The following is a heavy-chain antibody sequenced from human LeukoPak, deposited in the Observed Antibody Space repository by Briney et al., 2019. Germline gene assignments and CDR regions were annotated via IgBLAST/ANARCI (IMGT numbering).Heavy chain of an antibody. D-gene: IGHD3-10*01. J-gene: IGHJ4*02. CDR3: ARADSYGSGNYYGMEY. CDR2: VSGPGGST. CDR1: GFTFSSYA. Sequence: GGSLRLSCAASGFTFSSYAMSWVRQAPGKGLDWVSAVSGPGGSTYYADSVKGRFTISRDNSKNTVYLNMNSLRAEDTAVYYCARADSYGSGNYYGMEYWGQGALVTVSS. V-gene: IGHV3-23*01.